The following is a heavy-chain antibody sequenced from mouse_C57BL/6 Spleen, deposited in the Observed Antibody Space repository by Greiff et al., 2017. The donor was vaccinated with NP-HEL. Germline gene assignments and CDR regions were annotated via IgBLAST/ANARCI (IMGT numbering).Heavy chain of an antibody. V-gene: IGHV1-81*01. CDR3: ARRDYSDGYFDY. Sequence: QVQLKESGAELARPGASVKLSCKASGYTFTSYGISWVKQRTGQGLEWIGEIYPRSGNTYYNEKFKGKNTLTADKSSSTAYMELRSLTSEDSAVYFCARRDYSDGYFDYWGQGTTLTVSS. D-gene: IGHD2-4*01. CDR2: IYPRSGNT. J-gene: IGHJ2*01. CDR1: GYTFTSYG.